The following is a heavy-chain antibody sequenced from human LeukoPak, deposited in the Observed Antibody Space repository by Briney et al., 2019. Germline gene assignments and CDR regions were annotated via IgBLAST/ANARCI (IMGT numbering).Heavy chain of an antibody. CDR3: AREEHTYYYGSGENWFDP. Sequence: SETLSLTCTVSGGSISSSSYYWGWIRQPPGKGLEWIGSIYYSGSTNYNPSLKSRVTISVDTSKNQFSLKLSSVTAADTAVYYCAREEHTYYYGSGENWFDPWGQGTLVTVSS. J-gene: IGHJ5*02. D-gene: IGHD3-10*01. V-gene: IGHV4-39*07. CDR1: GGSISSSSYY. CDR2: IYYSGST.